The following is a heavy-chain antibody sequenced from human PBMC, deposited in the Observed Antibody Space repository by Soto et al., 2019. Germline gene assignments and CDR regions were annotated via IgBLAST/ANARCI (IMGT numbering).Heavy chain of an antibody. CDR3: ARHQGYCSSTSCLKWYGMDV. CDR1: GYTFTSYG. Sequence: ASAKVSCKASGYTFTSYGISWVRQAPGQGLEWMGWISAYNGNKNYAQKLQGRVTMTTDKYTSTAYMELRSLRSDDTAVYYSARHQGYCSSTSCLKWYGMDVWG. V-gene: IGHV1-18*01. CDR2: ISAYNGNK. J-gene: IGHJ6*02. D-gene: IGHD2-2*01.